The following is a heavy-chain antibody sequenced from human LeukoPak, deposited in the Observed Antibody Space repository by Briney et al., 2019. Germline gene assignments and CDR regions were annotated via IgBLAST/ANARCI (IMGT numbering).Heavy chain of an antibody. CDR3: ATSSGDYRVDF. V-gene: IGHV3-23*01. D-gene: IGHD4-17*01. CDR2: ISGSGGST. Sequence: GGSLRLSCAASGFTFSSYAMSWVRQAPGKGLEWVSAISGSGGSTYYADSVKGRFTISRDNSKNTLYLQMNSLRVEDTAVYYCATSSGDYRVDFWGQGTLVTVSS. J-gene: IGHJ4*02. CDR1: GFTFSSYA.